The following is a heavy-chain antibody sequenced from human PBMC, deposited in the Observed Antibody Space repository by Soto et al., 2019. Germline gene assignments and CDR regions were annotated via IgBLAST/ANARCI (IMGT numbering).Heavy chain of an antibody. CDR2: IWYDGSNK. J-gene: IGHJ5*02. D-gene: IGHD2-15*01. CDR3: ARDYRYCSGGSCHWWFDP. CDR1: GFTFSSYG. V-gene: IGHV3-33*01. Sequence: GGSLRLSCAASGFTFSSYGMHWVRQAPGKGLEWVAVIWYDGSNKYYADSVKGRFTISRDNSKNTLYLQMNSLRAEDTAVYYCARDYRYCSGGSCHWWFDPWGQGTLVTVSS.